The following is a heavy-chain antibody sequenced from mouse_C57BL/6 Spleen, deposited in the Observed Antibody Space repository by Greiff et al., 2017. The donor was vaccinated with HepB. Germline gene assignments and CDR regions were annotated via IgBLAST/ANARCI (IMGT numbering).Heavy chain of an antibody. CDR1: GYTFTSYW. D-gene: IGHD2-3*01. CDR2: IDPSDSYT. V-gene: IGHV1-69*01. J-gene: IGHJ2*01. CDR3: ARRDDGYYVDY. Sequence: QVQLKQPGAELVMPGASVKLSCKASGYTFTSYWMHWVKQRPGQGLEWIGEIDPSDSYTNYNQKFKGKSTLTVDKSSSTAYMQLSSLTSEDSAVYYCARRDDGYYVDYWGQGTTLTVSS.